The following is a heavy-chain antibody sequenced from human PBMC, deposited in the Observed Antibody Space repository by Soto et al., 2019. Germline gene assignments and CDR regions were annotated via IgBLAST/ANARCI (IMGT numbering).Heavy chain of an antibody. V-gene: IGHV3-23*01. CDR1: GFRFSGYA. J-gene: IGHJ3*02. CDR3: ARKSYCCAGDRGPLDI. D-gene: IGHD3-10*01. Sequence: EVHLLESGGGLVQPGGSLRLSCAASGFRFSGYAMNWVRQAPGKGLEWVSVISGNGDTTFYADSVKGRLTISRDNSRNTLYLQMNSLGAEDTAVYYCARKSYCCAGDRGPLDIWGQGTMVTVSS. CDR2: ISGNGDTT.